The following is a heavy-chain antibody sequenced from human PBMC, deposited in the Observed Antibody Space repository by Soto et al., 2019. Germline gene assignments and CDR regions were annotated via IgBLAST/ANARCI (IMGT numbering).Heavy chain of an antibody. V-gene: IGHV2-5*02. J-gene: IGHJ4*02. CDR2: IYWDDAK. Sequence: QITLKESGPTLVKPTQTLTLTCTFSGFSLSTSGVGVGWIRQPPGKALEWLALIYWDDAKRHSPSLKSRLTITKDTPKNQVVLTLTNMDPVDTATYYCAHRRRGSYFDSWGQGTLVTVSS. CDR1: GFSLSTSGVG. D-gene: IGHD3-16*01. CDR3: AHRRRGSYFDS.